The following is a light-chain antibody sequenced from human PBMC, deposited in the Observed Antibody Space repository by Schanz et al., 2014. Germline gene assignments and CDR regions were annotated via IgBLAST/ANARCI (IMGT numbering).Light chain of an antibody. Sequence: QSALTQPPSASGSPGQSVTITCIGTSSDVGGHNFVSWYQQYPGKAPKLMIYEGSKRPSGVSNRFSGSKSGNTASLTISGLQAEDEADYYCCSYAGSSTFEGVFGGGTKLTVL. CDR1: SSDVGGHNF. V-gene: IGLV2-23*03. CDR3: CSYAGSSTFEGV. CDR2: EGS. J-gene: IGLJ2*01.